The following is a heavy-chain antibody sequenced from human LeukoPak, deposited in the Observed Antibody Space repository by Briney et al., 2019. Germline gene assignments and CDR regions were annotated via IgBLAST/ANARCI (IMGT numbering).Heavy chain of an antibody. J-gene: IGHJ4*02. CDR3: ARGRSGELTWAFTLDS. CDR2: INPNSGGT. D-gene: IGHD3-10*01. Sequence: ASVKVSCKASGYTFTGYYMHWVRQAPGQGLEWMGWINPNSGGTKYAQKFQGRVTMTRDMSISTAYMELSRLRSDDTAVYYCARGRSGELTWAFTLDSWGRGTLVTVSS. CDR1: GYTFTGYY. V-gene: IGHV1-2*02.